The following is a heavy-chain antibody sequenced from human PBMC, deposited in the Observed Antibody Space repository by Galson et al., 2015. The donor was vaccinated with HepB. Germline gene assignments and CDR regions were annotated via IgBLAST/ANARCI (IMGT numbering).Heavy chain of an antibody. CDR3: SRSVVTTYHDAFDL. CDR1: GFTFNTYA. D-gene: IGHD4-23*01. V-gene: IGHV3-23*01. J-gene: IGHJ3*01. Sequence: SLRLSCAASGFTFNTYAMSWVRQAPGKGLEWVSGISGSGSNTNYADSVKGRFTISRDNSKNTLYLQMSTLRGEDTAVYYCSRSVVTTYHDAFDLWGQGTMVTVSS. CDR2: ISGSGSNT.